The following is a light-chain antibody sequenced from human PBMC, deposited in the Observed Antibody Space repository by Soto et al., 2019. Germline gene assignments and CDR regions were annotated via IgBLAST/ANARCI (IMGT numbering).Light chain of an antibody. CDR2: DAS. J-gene: IGKJ4*01. CDR1: QSVGTF. CDR3: QQRRTWPLT. V-gene: IGKV3-11*01. Sequence: EIVFTQSPATLSLSPGESAPPSCRASQSVGTFLAWYQHKPGQAPRLLILDASTRATGVPPRFSGSKSGTDFTLTISRLEPEDFAVYYCQQRRTWPLTFGGGTKVDIK.